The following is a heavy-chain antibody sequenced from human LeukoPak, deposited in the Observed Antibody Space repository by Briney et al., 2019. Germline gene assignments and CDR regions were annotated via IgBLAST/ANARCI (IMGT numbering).Heavy chain of an antibody. J-gene: IGHJ4*02. D-gene: IGHD3-22*01. CDR2: IHTSGST. V-gene: IGHV4-4*07. Sequence: SETLSLTCTVSGGSISSYYWSWIRQPAGKGLEWIGRIHTSGSTNYNPSLKSRVTMSGDTSKNQFSLKLSSVTAADTAVYYCARDRYYYDSSGYPFDYWGQGILVTVSS. CDR3: ARDRYYYDSSGYPFDY. CDR1: GGSISSYY.